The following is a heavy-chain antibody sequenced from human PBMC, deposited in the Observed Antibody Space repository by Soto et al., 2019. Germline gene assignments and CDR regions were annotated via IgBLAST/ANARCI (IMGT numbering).Heavy chain of an antibody. CDR2: INAGNGNT. Sequence: QVQLVQSGAEVKKPGASVKFSCKASGYTFTSYAMHWVRQAPGQRLEWMGWINAGNGNTKYSQKFQGRVTITRDTSASTAYVELSSLRSEDTTVYYCARDLGGWTDYWGQGTLVTVSS. CDR1: GYTFTSYA. V-gene: IGHV1-3*01. CDR3: ARDLGGWTDY. D-gene: IGHD6-19*01. J-gene: IGHJ4*02.